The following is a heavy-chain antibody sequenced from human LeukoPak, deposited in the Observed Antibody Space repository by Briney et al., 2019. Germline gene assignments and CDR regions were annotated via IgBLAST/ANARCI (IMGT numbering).Heavy chain of an antibody. Sequence: PSETLSLTCTASGGSISSYYWSWIRQPPGKGLEWIGYIYYSGSTNYNPSLKSRVTISVDTSKNQFSLKLSSVTAADTAVYYCARAVQGRARGYFDYWGQGTLVTVSS. D-gene: IGHD3-10*01. J-gene: IGHJ4*02. CDR2: IYYSGST. V-gene: IGHV4-59*01. CDR3: ARAVQGRARGYFDY. CDR1: GGSISSYY.